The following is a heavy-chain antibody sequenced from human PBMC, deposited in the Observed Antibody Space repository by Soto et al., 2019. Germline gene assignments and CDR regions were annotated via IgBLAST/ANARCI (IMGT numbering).Heavy chain of an antibody. J-gene: IGHJ4*02. Sequence: PGGSLRLSCRASGFTVCSRYLSWVRQAPGKGLEWVSIIYSDGTTYYAASVKGRFTISRDTANNTLFLQMNSLRGEDTAVYYCARDSISYGPGVNDYWGRGTLVTVSS. V-gene: IGHV3-53*01. CDR1: GFTVCSRY. D-gene: IGHD5-18*01. CDR3: ARDSISYGPGVNDY. CDR2: IYSDGTT.